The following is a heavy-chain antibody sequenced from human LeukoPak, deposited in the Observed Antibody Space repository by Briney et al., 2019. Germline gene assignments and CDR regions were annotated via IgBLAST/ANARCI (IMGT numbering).Heavy chain of an antibody. CDR2: IRYDGSNE. Sequence: GGSLRLSCAASGFTFSNYGMHWVRQAPGKGLEWVTFIRYDGSNEYYADSVKGRFTISRDNSKNTLYLQMNSLRTEDTAVYYCARGLYYYDSSGYPDWGQGTLVTVSS. CDR3: ARGLYYYDSSGYPD. J-gene: IGHJ4*02. CDR1: GFTFSNYG. V-gene: IGHV3-30*02. D-gene: IGHD3-22*01.